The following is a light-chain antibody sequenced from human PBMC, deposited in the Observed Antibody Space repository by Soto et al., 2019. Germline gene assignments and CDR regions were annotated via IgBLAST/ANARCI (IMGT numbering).Light chain of an antibody. V-gene: IGKV3-11*01. CDR1: QNINNY. CDR3: QQRHNWPRT. J-gene: IGKJ1*01. Sequence: EIELTQAPATLSLSPGERATLSCRASQNINNYLAWYQQEPGQAPRLLIYGAANRATDIPARFSGSGSGTDFTLTISSLEPEDFAVYYCQQRHNWPRTFGQGTKVEIK. CDR2: GAA.